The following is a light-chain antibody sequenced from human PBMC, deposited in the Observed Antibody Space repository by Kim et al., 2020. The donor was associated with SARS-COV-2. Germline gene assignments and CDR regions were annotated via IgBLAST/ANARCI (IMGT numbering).Light chain of an antibody. V-gene: IGLV1-40*01. Sequence: QSVLTQSPSVSGAPGQRVTISCTGSRSNIGAGYDVQWYQHLPGAAPKLLIYGNNNRPSGVPDRFSGAKSDTSASLAITGIQAEDEADYYCQSFDNSLSGYVFGTGTKVT. CDR3: QSFDNSLSGYV. CDR2: GNN. J-gene: IGLJ1*01. CDR1: RSNIGAGYD.